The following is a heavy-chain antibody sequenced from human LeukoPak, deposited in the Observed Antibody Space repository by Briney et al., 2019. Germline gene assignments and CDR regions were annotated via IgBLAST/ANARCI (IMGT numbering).Heavy chain of an antibody. CDR3: ARARGNGYYGSDAFDI. J-gene: IGHJ3*02. D-gene: IGHD3-22*01. CDR1: ASTFSTYS. V-gene: IGHV3-48*02. Sequence: PGGSLRLSCAASASTFSTYSMNWVRQAPGKGLEWINTFSSPIYYADSVRGRFTVSRDNAKNSLYLQMNSLRDDDTAVYYCARARGNGYYGSDAFDIWGQGTTVTVSS. CDR2: NTFSSPI.